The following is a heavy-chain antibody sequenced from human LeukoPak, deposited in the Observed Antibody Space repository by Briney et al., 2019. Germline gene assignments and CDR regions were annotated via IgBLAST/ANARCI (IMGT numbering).Heavy chain of an antibody. D-gene: IGHD6-13*01. Sequence: GASVKVSCKASGYTFTSYDINWVRQATGQGLEWMGWMNPNSGNTGYAQKFQGRVTMTRNTSISTAYMELSSLRSEDTAVYYCARAGQGAAAVYNWFDPWGQGTLVTVSS. J-gene: IGHJ5*02. V-gene: IGHV1-8*01. CDR3: ARAGQGAAAVYNWFDP. CDR1: GYTFTSYD. CDR2: MNPNSGNT.